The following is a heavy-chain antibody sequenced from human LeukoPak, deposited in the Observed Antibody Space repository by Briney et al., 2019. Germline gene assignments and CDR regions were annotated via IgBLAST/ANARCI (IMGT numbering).Heavy chain of an antibody. D-gene: IGHD6-19*01. CDR1: GFTFSDYY. V-gene: IGHV3-11*01. CDR2: ISSSGSTI. CDR3: AKYSYSSTLGHHHLDY. Sequence: GGSLRLSCAASGFTFSDYYMSWIRQAPGKGLEWVSYISSSGSTIYYADSVKGRFTISRGNAKNSLYLQMNSLRAEDTAVYYCAKYSYSSTLGHHHLDYWGQGTLVTVSS. J-gene: IGHJ4*02.